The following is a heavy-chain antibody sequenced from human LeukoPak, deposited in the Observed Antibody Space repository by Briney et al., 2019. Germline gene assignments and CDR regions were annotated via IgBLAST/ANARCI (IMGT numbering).Heavy chain of an antibody. V-gene: IGHV3-15*01. CDR2: IKSKTDGGTT. Sequence: GGSPRLSCAASGFTFSNGWMSWVRQAPGKGLEWVGRIKSKTDGGTTDYAAPVKGRFTISRDDSKNTLYLQMNSLKTEDTAVYYCTTVASAAGTFYYYGMDVWGQGTTVTVSS. J-gene: IGHJ6*02. CDR3: TTVASAAGTFYYYGMDV. CDR1: GFTFSNGW. D-gene: IGHD6-13*01.